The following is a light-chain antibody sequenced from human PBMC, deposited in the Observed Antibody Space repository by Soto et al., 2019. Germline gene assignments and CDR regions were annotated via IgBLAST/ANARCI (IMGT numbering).Light chain of an antibody. V-gene: IGKV1-33*01. CDR3: KQFYNLPFT. CDR1: HDINNY. J-gene: IGKJ5*01. CDR2: DSS. Sequence: DIQMTQSPSSLSASVGDRVTIICQASHDINNYLHWYQQKPGKAPKLLIYDSSNLEIGVPSRFSGSGYGARFSFTISSLQPEDIATYYCKQFYNLPFTFGQGTRLEIK.